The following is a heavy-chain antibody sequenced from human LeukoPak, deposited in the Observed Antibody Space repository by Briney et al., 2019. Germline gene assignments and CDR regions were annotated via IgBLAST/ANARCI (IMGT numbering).Heavy chain of an antibody. J-gene: IGHJ4*02. CDR2: VSGYNGNT. Sequence: ASVKVSCKTSGYTFSRHGITWVRQAPGHGLEWMGWVSGYNGNTNYAQNVQGRVTMTTDTSTNTAYMELRSLRSDDTAVYYCAKDIHPGLDSGASCCFDYWGQGTPVTVSS. CDR3: AKDIHPGLDSGASCCFDY. CDR1: GYTFSRHG. D-gene: IGHD3-22*01. V-gene: IGHV1-18*01.